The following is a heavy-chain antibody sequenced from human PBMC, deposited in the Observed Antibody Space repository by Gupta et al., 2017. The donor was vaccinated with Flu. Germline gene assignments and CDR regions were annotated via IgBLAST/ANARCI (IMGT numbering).Heavy chain of an antibody. D-gene: IGHD3-10*01. CDR3: ARDDYHSSGIGQDDS. CDR2: ISSSSSYI. Sequence: MNWVRQAPGKGLEWVSSISSSSSYIYYADSVKGRFTISRDNAKNSLYLQLNSLRAEDTAVYYCARDDYHSSGIGQDDSWCQVTLVTVSS. J-gene: IGHJ4*02. V-gene: IGHV3-21*01.